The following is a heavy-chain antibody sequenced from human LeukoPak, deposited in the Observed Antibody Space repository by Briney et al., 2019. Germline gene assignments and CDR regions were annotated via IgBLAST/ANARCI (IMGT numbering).Heavy chain of an antibody. V-gene: IGHV3-21*01. J-gene: IGHJ4*02. Sequence: GGSLRLSCAASGFTFSSYSMNWVRQAPGKGLEWVSSISSSSSYIYYADSVKGRFTISRGNAKNSLYLQMNSLRAEDTAVYYCARAFSTTLDYWGQGTLVTVSS. CDR3: ARAFSTTLDY. D-gene: IGHD2-2*01. CDR1: GFTFSSYS. CDR2: ISSSSSYI.